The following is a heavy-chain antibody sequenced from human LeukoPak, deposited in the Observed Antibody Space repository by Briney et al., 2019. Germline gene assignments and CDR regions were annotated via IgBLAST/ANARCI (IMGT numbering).Heavy chain of an antibody. V-gene: IGHV3-33*01. Sequence: PGRSLRLSCAASGFTFSSYGMHWVRQAPGKRLEWVAVIWYDGSNKYYADSVKGRFTISRDNSKNTLYLQMNSLRAEDTAVYYCARDSSYSSSWFDYWGQGTLVTVSS. D-gene: IGHD6-13*01. CDR1: GFTFSSYG. CDR3: ARDSSYSSSWFDY. J-gene: IGHJ4*02. CDR2: IWYDGSNK.